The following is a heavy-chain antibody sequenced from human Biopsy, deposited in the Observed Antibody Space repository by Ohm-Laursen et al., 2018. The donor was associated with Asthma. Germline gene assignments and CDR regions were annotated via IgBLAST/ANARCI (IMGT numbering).Heavy chain of an antibody. Sequence: SSVKVSCKASGYPFTDYYVHWVRQAPGQGLEWVGGLIPVLGTPDHAQTFEGRVTITADESTSTAYMELSSLSSEDTAVYYCARGYSGSDRIVYYYSGLEVWGQGTTVTVSS. V-gene: IGHV1-69*01. CDR1: GYPFTDYY. J-gene: IGHJ6*02. D-gene: IGHD5-12*01. CDR2: LIPVLGTP. CDR3: ARGYSGSDRIVYYYSGLEV.